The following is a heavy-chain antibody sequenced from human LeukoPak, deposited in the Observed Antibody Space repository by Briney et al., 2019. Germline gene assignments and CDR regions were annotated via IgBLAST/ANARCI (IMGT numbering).Heavy chain of an antibody. V-gene: IGHV3-30*02. D-gene: IGHD2-2*01. J-gene: IGHJ6*02. CDR2: IRYDGSNK. Sequence: GGSLRLSCAASGFTFSSYGMHWVRQAPGKGLEWVAFIRYDGSNKYYADSVKGRFTISRDNSKNTLYLQMNSLRAEDTAVYYCAKDLEYCSSTSCYDYDYGMDVWGQGTTVTVSS. CDR3: AKDLEYCSSTSCYDYDYGMDV. CDR1: GFTFSSYG.